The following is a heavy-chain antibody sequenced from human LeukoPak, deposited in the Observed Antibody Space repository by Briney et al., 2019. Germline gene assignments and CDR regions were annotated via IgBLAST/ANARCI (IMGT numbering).Heavy chain of an antibody. Sequence: GESLKISCKGSGYSFTSYWIGWVRQMPGKGLEWMGIIYPGDPDTRYSPSFQDQVTISADKSISTAYLQWSSLKASDTAMYYCARRGLMLPTGNYYFDYWGQGTLVTVSS. J-gene: IGHJ4*02. CDR1: GYSFTSYW. D-gene: IGHD2-8*01. V-gene: IGHV5-51*01. CDR2: IYPGDPDT. CDR3: ARRGLMLPTGNYYFDY.